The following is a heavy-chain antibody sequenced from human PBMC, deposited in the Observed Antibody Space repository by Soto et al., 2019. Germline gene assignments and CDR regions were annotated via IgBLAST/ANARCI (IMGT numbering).Heavy chain of an antibody. CDR1: GYTFTSYG. D-gene: IGHD3-22*01. Sequence: ASVKVSCKASGYTFTSYGISWVRQAPGQGLEWMGWISAYNGNTNYAQKLQGRVTMTTDTSTSTAYMELRSLRSDDTAVYYCARSEYYYDSSGYHDAFDIWGQGTMVTLSS. CDR2: ISAYNGNT. CDR3: ARSEYYYDSSGYHDAFDI. J-gene: IGHJ3*02. V-gene: IGHV1-18*01.